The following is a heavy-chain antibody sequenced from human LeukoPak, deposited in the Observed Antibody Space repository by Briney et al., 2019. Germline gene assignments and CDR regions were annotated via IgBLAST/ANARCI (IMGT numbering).Heavy chain of an antibody. J-gene: IGHJ5*01. CDR1: GGSFSGYY. Sequence: SETLSLTCAVYGGSFSGYYWSWIRQPPGKGLEWIGEINHSGSTNYNPSLKSRVTISVDTSKNQFSLKLSSVTAADTAVYYCARVNARIAAAGTRWFDSWGQGTLVTVSS. V-gene: IGHV4-34*01. CDR2: INHSGST. CDR3: ARVNARIAAAGTRWFDS. D-gene: IGHD6-13*01.